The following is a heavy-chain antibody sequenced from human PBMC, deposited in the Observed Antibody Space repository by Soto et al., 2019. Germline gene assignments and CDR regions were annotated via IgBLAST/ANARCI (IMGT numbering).Heavy chain of an antibody. J-gene: IGHJ6*02. D-gene: IGHD5-18*01. CDR2: IIPIFGTA. Sequence: QVQLVQSGAEVKKPGSSVKVSCKASGGTFSSYAISWVRQAPGQGLEWMGGIIPIFGTANYAQKFQGRVTITADESTSTAYMEQRSRRSEDTAVYYYAGVMRRPYRYGPLDVWGQGTTVTVSS. CDR3: AGVMRRPYRYGPLDV. V-gene: IGHV1-69*12. CDR1: GGTFSSYA.